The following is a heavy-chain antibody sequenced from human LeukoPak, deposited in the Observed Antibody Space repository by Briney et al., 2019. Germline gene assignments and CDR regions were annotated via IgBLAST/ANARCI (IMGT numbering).Heavy chain of an antibody. J-gene: IGHJ4*02. V-gene: IGHV4-59*01. CDR2: IYYSGST. CDR3: AREVGYKGYFDY. CDR1: GGSIRSYY. D-gene: IGHD1-20*01. Sequence: SETLSLTRTVSGGSIRSYYWSWIRQPPGKGLEWIGYIYYSGSTNYNPSLKSRVTMSVDTSKNQFSLKLSSVTAADTAVYYCAREVGYKGYFDYWGQGTLVTVSS.